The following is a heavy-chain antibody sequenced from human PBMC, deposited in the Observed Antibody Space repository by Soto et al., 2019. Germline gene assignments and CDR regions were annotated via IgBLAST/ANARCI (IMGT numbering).Heavy chain of an antibody. V-gene: IGHV4-39*01. Sequence: QLQLQESGPGLVKPSETLSLTCTVSGASISGSTYYWGWIRQPPGEGLEWIGYIYYSGSTYYNPSLGSRVTISVDTSKNQFSLKVSSVTAADTAVYYCARHASPRYYFDYWGQGTLVTVSS. CDR3: ARHASPRYYFDY. CDR1: GASISGSTYY. CDR2: IYYSGST. J-gene: IGHJ4*02. D-gene: IGHD3-16*01.